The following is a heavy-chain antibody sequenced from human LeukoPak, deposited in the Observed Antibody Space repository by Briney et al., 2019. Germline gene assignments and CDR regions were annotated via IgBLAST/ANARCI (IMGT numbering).Heavy chain of an antibody. Sequence: PGGSLRLSCAASGFTFSSYSMNWVRQTPGKGLEWVSSISSSSSYIYYADSVKGRFTISRDNAKNSLYLQMNSLGAEDTAVYYCAREGYAIWFDPWGQGTLVTVSS. J-gene: IGHJ5*02. CDR2: ISSSSSYI. D-gene: IGHD2-8*01. V-gene: IGHV3-21*01. CDR3: AREGYAIWFDP. CDR1: GFTFSSYS.